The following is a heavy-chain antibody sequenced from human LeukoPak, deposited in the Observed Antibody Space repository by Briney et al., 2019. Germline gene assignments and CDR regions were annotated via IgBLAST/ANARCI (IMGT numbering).Heavy chain of an antibody. Sequence: PSETLSLTCTVSGGSISSSSYYWGWIRQPPGEGLEWIGSIYYSGSTYYNPSLKSRVTISVDTSKNQFSLKLSSVTAADTAVYYCARGYLYLLDYWGQGTLVTVSS. CDR3: ARGYLYLLDY. CDR1: GGSISSSSYY. V-gene: IGHV4-39*07. J-gene: IGHJ4*02. CDR2: IYYSGST. D-gene: IGHD2-2*01.